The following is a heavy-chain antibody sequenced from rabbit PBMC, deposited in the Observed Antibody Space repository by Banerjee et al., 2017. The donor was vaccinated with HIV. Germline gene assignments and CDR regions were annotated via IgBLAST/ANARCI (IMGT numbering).Heavy chain of an antibody. CDR2: IYTGSGST. V-gene: IGHV1S45*01. CDR3: ARSLLSNL. J-gene: IGHJ4*01. CDR1: GIDFSSDYY. Sequence: QEQLKETGGGLVQPGGSLTLSCKASGIDFSSDYYMCWVRQAPGKGLEWIASIYTGSGSTYYASWAKGRFTISKTSSTTVTLQMTSLTAANTATYFCARSLLSNLWGQDTLVTVS.